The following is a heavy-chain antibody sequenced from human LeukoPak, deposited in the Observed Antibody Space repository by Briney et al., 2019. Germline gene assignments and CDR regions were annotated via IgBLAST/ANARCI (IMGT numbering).Heavy chain of an antibody. CDR2: IWYDGSNK. V-gene: IGHV3-33*06. CDR3: AKAGYCSSTTCSPDYYYYYVDV. J-gene: IGHJ6*03. Sequence: SCRASGYTFATYYMHWVRQAPGKGLEWVGLIWYDGSNKYYADSVKGRFTISRDNSKNTLYLQMTSLRAEDTAVYYCAKAGYCSSTTCSPDYYYYYVDVWGKGTTVTVSS. CDR1: GYTFATYY. D-gene: IGHD2-2*01.